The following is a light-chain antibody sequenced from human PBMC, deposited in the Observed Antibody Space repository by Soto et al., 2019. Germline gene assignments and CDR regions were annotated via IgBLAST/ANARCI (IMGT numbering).Light chain of an antibody. CDR2: EVT. CDR1: SSDVGAYNS. CDR3: SSYTRSSTFV. V-gene: IGLV2-14*01. J-gene: IGLJ1*01. Sequence: QSALTQPASVSGSPGQSITISCTGTSSDVGAYNSVSWYQQEPGKAPKLMIYEVTNRPSGVSNRFSGSKSANTASLTISGLQAEDEADYSCSSYTRSSTFVFGTGTKVTVL.